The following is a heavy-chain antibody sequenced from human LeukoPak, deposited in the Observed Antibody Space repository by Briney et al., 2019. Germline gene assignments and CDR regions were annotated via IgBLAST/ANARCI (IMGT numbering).Heavy chain of an antibody. CDR3: ASEILGYDAFDI. CDR2: IYYSGST. D-gene: IGHD7-27*01. J-gene: IGHJ3*02. CDR1: GGSISSYY. Sequence: SETLSLTCTVSGGSISSYYWSWIRQPPGKGLEWIGYIYYSGSTNYNPSLKSRVTISVDTSKNQFSLKLSSVTAADTAVYYCASEILGYDAFDIWGQGTMVTVSS. V-gene: IGHV4-59*01.